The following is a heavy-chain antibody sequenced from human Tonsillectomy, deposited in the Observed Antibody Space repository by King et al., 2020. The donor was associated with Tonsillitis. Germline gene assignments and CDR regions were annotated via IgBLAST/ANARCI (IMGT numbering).Heavy chain of an antibody. V-gene: IGHV3-7*03. CDR2: IKQDGSEK. CDR3: ARDLGLGYCSSTSCYFSYYAMDV. CDR1: GFTFSSYW. D-gene: IGHD2-2*01. Sequence: QLVQSGGGLVQPGGSLRLSCAASGFTFSSYWMSWVRQAPGKGLEWVANIKQDGSEKYYVDSVKGRFTISRDNAKNSLYLQMNSLRAEDTAVYYCARDLGLGYCSSTSCYFSYYAMDVWGKGTTVTVSS. J-gene: IGHJ6*04.